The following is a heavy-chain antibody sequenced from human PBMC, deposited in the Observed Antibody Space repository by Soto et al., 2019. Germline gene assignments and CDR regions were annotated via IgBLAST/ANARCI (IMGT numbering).Heavy chain of an antibody. D-gene: IGHD2-15*01. CDR1: GFTFASYH. Sequence: EVQLVESGGGLVMPGGSLRLSCAASGFTFASYHMSWVRQAPGKGLDWVSAINPSSSHIYYADSVRGRFTISRDDSNNPLYLHMNSLTTEDVAIYFCARGYCGGVGCYLRRDAFDVWGQGTTVMVSS. CDR3: ARGYCGGVGCYLRRDAFDV. J-gene: IGHJ3*01. CDR2: INPSSSHI. V-gene: IGHV3-21*02.